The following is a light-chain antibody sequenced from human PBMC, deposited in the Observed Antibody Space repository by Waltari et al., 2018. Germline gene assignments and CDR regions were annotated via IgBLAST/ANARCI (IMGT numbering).Light chain of an antibody. V-gene: IGKV3-20*01. CDR3: QQYGSSPWT. CDR2: GAI. J-gene: IGKJ1*01. CDR1: QSVSSSS. Sequence: EIVLTQSPGTLSLSPGDRATLSCRASQSVSSSSLAWYQQTPGQAPRLLIYGAISRATGIPARFSGSGSGTDFTLTISRLEPEDFAVYYCQQYGSSPWTFGQGTKVEIK.